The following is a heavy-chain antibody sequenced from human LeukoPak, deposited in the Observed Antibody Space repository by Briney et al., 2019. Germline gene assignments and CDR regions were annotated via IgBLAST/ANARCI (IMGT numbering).Heavy chain of an antibody. D-gene: IGHD3-3*01. V-gene: IGHV4-34*01. CDR2: INHSGST. CDR3: ARKSRITIFGVVIALYYYYMDV. CDR1: GGSFSGYY. J-gene: IGHJ6*03. Sequence: MPSETLSLTCAVYGGSFSGYYWSWIRQPPGKGLEWIGEINHSGSTNYNPSLKSRVTISVDTSKNQFSLKLSSVTAADTAVYYCARKSRITIFGVVIALYYYYMDVWGKGTTVTVSS.